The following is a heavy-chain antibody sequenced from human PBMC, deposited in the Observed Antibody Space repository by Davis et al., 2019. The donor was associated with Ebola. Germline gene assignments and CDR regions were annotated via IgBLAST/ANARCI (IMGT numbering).Heavy chain of an antibody. CDR1: GGTFSSYA. V-gene: IGHV1-18*01. CDR3: ARVPRFLEWLFGEIFDY. CDR2: ISAYNGNT. D-gene: IGHD3-3*01. J-gene: IGHJ4*02. Sequence: AASVKVSCKASGGTFSSYAISWVRQAPGQGLEWMGWISAYNGNTNYAQKLQGRVTMTTDTSTSTAYMELRSLRSDDTAVYYCARVPRFLEWLFGEIFDYWGQGTLVTVSS.